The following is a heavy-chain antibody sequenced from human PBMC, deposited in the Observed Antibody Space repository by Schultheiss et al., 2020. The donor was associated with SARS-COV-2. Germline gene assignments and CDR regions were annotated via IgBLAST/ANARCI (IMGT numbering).Heavy chain of an antibody. CDR1: GGSISSSSYY. J-gene: IGHJ5*02. V-gene: IGHV4-39*07. D-gene: IGHD3-3*01. CDR2: IYTSGST. CDR3: ARDKSGYPENWFDP. Sequence: SETLSLTCTVSGGSISSSSYYWGWIRQPPGKGLEWIGRIYTSGSTNYNPSLKSRVTMSVDTSKNQFSLKLSSVTAADTAVYYCARDKSGYPENWFDPWGQGTLVTVSS.